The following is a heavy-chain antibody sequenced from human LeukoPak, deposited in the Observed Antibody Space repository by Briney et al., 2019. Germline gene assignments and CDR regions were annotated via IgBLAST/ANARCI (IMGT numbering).Heavy chain of an antibody. Sequence: GASVKVSCKASGGTFSSYAISWVRQAPGQGLEWVGGIIPIFGTANYAQKFQGRVTITADESTSTAYMELSSLRSEDTAVYYCARGGGDSPYSSSWYVRRPPNNWFDPWGQGTLVTVSS. V-gene: IGHV1-69*13. CDR2: IIPIFGTA. CDR3: ARGGGDSPYSSSWYVRRPPNNWFDP. CDR1: GGTFSSYA. J-gene: IGHJ5*02. D-gene: IGHD6-13*01.